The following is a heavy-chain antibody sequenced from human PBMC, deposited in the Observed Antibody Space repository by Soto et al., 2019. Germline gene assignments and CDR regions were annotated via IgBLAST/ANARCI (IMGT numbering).Heavy chain of an antibody. J-gene: IGHJ5*01. CDR1: GDSISSDKW. CDR3: ARLVGNSWLDS. V-gene: IGHV4-4*02. Sequence: PSETLSLTCAVSGDSISSDKWWSWVRQPPGKGLEWIGEIHHSGNSNYNPSLKSRVIISVDKSKNQLSLQLNSVTPDDTAVYYCARLVGNSWLDSWGQGTLVTVSS. CDR2: IHHSGNS. D-gene: IGHD2-15*01.